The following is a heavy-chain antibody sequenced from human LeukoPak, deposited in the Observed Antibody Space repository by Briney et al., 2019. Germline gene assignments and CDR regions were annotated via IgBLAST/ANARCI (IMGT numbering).Heavy chain of an antibody. CDR1: GYTFTSYY. Sequence: ASVKVSCKASGYTFTSYYMHWVRQAPGQGLEWMGWINPNSGGTNYAQKFQGRVTMTRDTSISTAYMELSRLRSDDTAVYYCARASGRWPFYFDYWGQGTLVTVSS. J-gene: IGHJ4*02. D-gene: IGHD4-23*01. CDR3: ARASGRWPFYFDY. V-gene: IGHV1-2*02. CDR2: INPNSGGT.